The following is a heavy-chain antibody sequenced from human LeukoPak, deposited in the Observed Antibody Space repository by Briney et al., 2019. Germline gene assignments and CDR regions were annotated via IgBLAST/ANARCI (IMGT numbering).Heavy chain of an antibody. CDR2: IYTSGST. J-gene: IGHJ3*02. CDR3: ARDLGVYDFWSGAAFDI. V-gene: IGHV4-4*07. Sequence: TSETLSLTCTVSGGSISSYYWSWNRQPAGKGLEWIGRIYTSGSTNYNPSLKSRVTMSVDTSKNQFSLKLSSVTAADTAVYYCARDLGVYDFWSGAAFDIWGQGTMVTVSS. CDR1: GGSISSYY. D-gene: IGHD3-3*01.